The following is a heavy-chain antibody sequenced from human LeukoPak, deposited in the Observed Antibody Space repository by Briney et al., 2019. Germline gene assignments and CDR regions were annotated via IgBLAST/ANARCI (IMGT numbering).Heavy chain of an antibody. CDR3: ARGRGTTVTTRAFDI. Sequence: YPSETLSLTCTVSGGSISSSSYSWSWIRQPPGKGLEWIGEINHSGSTNYNPSLKSRVTISVDTSKNQFSLKLSSVTAADTAVYYCARGRGTTVTTRAFDIWGQGTMVTVSS. D-gene: IGHD4-17*01. CDR2: INHSGST. V-gene: IGHV4-39*07. J-gene: IGHJ3*02. CDR1: GGSISSSSYS.